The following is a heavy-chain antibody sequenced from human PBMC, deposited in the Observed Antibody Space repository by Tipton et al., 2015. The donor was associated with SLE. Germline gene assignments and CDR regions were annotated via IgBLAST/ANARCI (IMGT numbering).Heavy chain of an antibody. D-gene: IGHD3-22*01. J-gene: IGHJ4*02. CDR2: IYHSGST. Sequence: TLSLTCTVSGYSISSGYYWGWIRQPPGKGLEWIGSIYHSGSTYYNPSLKSRVTISLDTSKNQFSLKLSSVTAADTAVYYCARVSPSSGYFFDYWGQGTLVTVSS. CDR1: GYSISSGYY. V-gene: IGHV4-38-2*02. CDR3: ARVSPSSGYFFDY.